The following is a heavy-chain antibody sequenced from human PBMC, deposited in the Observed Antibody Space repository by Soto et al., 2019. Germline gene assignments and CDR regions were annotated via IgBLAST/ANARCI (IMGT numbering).Heavy chain of an antibody. V-gene: IGHV3-33*01. CDR3: ARDGIGGTTVRGYLDY. D-gene: IGHD2-15*01. CDR2: IRYDGSNI. J-gene: IGHJ4*02. CDR1: GSIFRGYG. Sequence: QVQLVESGGGVVQPGRSLRLSCAASGSIFRGYGMHWVRQAPGKGLEWVAVIRYDGSNINYADSVMGRFTISRDNSKNTRYLEMNSLRAEDTAVYYCARDGIGGTTVRGYLDYWGQGNLVTVSS.